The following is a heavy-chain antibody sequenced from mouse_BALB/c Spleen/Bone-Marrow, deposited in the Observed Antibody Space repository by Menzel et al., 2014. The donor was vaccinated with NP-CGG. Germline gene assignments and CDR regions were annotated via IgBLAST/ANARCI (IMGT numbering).Heavy chain of an antibody. V-gene: IGHV5-9*02. CDR2: ISSGGSYT. CDR1: GFAFSSYD. CDR3: ARHPYYGNYPAWFAY. J-gene: IGHJ3*01. Sequence: EVKLVESGGGLVKPGGSLKLSCAASGFAFSSYDMSWVRQTPEKRLEWVATISSGGSYTYYPDSVKGRFTISRDNARNTLYLQMSSLRSEDTALYYCARHPYYGNYPAWFAYWGQGTPVTVSA. D-gene: IGHD2-10*01.